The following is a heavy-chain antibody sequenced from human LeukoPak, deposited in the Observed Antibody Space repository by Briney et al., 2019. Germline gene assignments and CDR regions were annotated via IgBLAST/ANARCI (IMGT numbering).Heavy chain of an antibody. D-gene: IGHD4-23*01. J-gene: IGHJ5*02. V-gene: IGHV1-8*01. CDR1: GYTFTSYD. CDR2: MNPNSGNT. Sequence: ASAKVSCKASGYTFTSYDINWVRQATGQGLEWMGWMNPNSGNTGYAQKFQGRVTMTRNTSLSTAYMELSSLRSEDTAVYYCARRGRTVGKTYNWFDPWGQGTLVTVSS. CDR3: ARRGRTVGKTYNWFDP.